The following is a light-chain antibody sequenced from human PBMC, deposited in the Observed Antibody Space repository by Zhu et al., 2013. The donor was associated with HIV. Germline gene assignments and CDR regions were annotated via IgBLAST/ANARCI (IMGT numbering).Light chain of an antibody. Sequence: EIVLTQSPDTQSLSPGDRVTLSCRASQSVNTYLAWYQQKPGQAPRLLIFGASSRASGIPDRFSGSGSGTDFTLTISRLEPEDFAVYYCQQYDSSPLTFGGGTKVEI. CDR2: GAS. CDR1: QSVNTY. V-gene: IGKV3-20*01. CDR3: QQYDSSPLT. J-gene: IGKJ4*01.